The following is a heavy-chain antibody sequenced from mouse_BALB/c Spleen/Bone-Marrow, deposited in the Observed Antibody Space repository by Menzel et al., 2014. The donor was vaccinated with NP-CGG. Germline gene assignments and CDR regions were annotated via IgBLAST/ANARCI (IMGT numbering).Heavy chain of an antibody. CDR1: GFTFSNYT. CDR2: ISNGGGTT. CDR3: ARRYDYGYGPFAY. D-gene: IGHD1-2*01. Sequence: DVQLVESGGGLVQPGGSLKLSCAASGFTFSNYTMSWIRQTPEKRLEWVAYISNGGGTTYYPDTVKGRFTISRDNAKNTLYLQMSSLKSEDTAMYYCARRYDYGYGPFAYWGQGTLVTVSA. V-gene: IGHV5-12-2*01. J-gene: IGHJ3*01.